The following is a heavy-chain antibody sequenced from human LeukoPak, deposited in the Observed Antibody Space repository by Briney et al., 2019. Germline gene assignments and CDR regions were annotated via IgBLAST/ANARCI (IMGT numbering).Heavy chain of an antibody. D-gene: IGHD2-21*01. CDR2: LYYSGYS. V-gene: IGHV4-59*08. Sequence: SETLSLSCTVSGGSITSYYWAWLRQPPGKGLEWIGYLYYSGYSNYNPSLKSRVSMSVDTSKNQFSLNLTSVTAADTAVYYCARHSIASDGARLFDYWGRGTLVTVSS. CDR1: GGSITSYY. CDR3: ARHSIASDGARLFDY. J-gene: IGHJ4*02.